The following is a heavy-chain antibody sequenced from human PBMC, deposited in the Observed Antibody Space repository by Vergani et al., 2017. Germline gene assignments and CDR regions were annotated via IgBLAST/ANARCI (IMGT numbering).Heavy chain of an antibody. CDR2: ISYDGSNK. D-gene: IGHD5-18*01. J-gene: IGHJ4*02. CDR3: AKDYANTAMVTYCFDF. V-gene: IGHV3-30*18. Sequence: QVQLVESGGGVVQPGRSLRLSCAASGFTFSSYGMHWVRQAPGKGLEWVAVISYDGSNKYYADSVKGRFTISRDNSKNTLYLQMNSLRAEDTAVYYCAKDYANTAMVTYCFDFWGQGTLVTVSS. CDR1: GFTFSSYG.